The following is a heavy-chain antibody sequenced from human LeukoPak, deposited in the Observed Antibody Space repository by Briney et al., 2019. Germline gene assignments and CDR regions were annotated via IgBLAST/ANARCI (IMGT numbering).Heavy chain of an antibody. CDR3: ARGPRNDYGDY. CDR1: GFTVTSNY. Sequence: GGSLRLSCAVSGFTVTSNYMNWVRQAPGKGLEWVSVIYSGGSTYYADSVKGRFTISRDNSKNTLYLQMNSLRAEDTAVYYCARGPRNDYGDYWGQGTLVTVSS. CDR2: IYSGGST. V-gene: IGHV3-66*01. J-gene: IGHJ4*02.